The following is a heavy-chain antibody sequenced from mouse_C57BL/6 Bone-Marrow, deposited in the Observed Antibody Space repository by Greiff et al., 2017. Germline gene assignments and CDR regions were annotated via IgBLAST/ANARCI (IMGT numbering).Heavy chain of an antibody. J-gene: IGHJ1*03. V-gene: IGHV3-6*01. Sequence: EVKVEESGPGLVKPSQSLSLTCSVTGYSITSGYYWNWIRQFPGNKLEWMGYISYDGSNNYNPSLKNRISITRDTSKNQFFLKLNSVTTEETATYYCAREGSSFWYFDVWGTGTTVTVSS. CDR2: ISYDGSN. CDR1: GYSITSGYY. CDR3: AREGSSFWYFDV. D-gene: IGHD1-1*01.